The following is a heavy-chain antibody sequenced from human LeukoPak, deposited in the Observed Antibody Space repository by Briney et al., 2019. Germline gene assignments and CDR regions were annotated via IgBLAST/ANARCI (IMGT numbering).Heavy chain of an antibody. V-gene: IGHV1-46*01. CDR2: INPISGAT. J-gene: IGHJ4*02. D-gene: IGHD1-26*01. Sequence: ASVKVSCKTSGYTFTRYYMQWVRQAPGHGLEWMGIINPISGATDYAQKFQGRVTMTRDTSTSTVYMELSSLRSEDTAVYYCARVHSGSPFDYWGQGTLVTVSS. CDR3: ARVHSGSPFDY. CDR1: GYTFTRYY.